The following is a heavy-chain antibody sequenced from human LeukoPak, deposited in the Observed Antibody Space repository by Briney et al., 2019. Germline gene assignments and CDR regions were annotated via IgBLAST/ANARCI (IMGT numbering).Heavy chain of an antibody. CDR3: ARSYGSGTYLTPYYFDY. V-gene: IGHV4-4*07. J-gene: IGHJ4*02. CDR2: LYTSGST. CDR1: GGSISTYN. Sequence: SETLSLTCTVSGGSISTYNWSWIRQPAGKGLEWIGRLYTSGSTNYNPSLKSRVTMSVDTSKNQFSLKLRSVTAADTAVYYCARSYGSGTYLTPYYFDYWGQGTLVTVSS. D-gene: IGHD3-10*01.